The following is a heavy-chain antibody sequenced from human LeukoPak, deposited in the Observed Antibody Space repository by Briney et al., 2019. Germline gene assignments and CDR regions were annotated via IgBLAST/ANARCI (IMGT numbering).Heavy chain of an antibody. CDR2: IIPIFGTA. J-gene: IGHJ4*02. V-gene: IGHV1-69*13. D-gene: IGHD2-2*01. Sequence: GASVKVSCKASGGTFSSYAISWVRQAPGQGLEWMGGIIPIFGTANYAQKFQGRVTITADESTSTAYMELSSLRSEDTAVYYCARSTGYQLLLYFDYWGQGTLVTVSS. CDR1: GGTFSSYA. CDR3: ARSTGYQLLLYFDY.